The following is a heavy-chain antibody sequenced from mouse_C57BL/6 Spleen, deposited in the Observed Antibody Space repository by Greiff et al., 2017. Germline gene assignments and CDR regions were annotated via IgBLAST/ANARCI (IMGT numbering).Heavy chain of an antibody. Sequence: QVQLKQPGAELVKPGASVKLSCKASGYTFTSYWMHWVKQRPGRGLEWSGRIDPNSGGTKYNEKFKSKATLTVDQPSSTAYMQISSLTSEDSAVYYCARNYYGSDWYFDVWGTGTTVTVSS. V-gene: IGHV1-72*01. CDR1: GYTFTSYW. CDR2: IDPNSGGT. CDR3: ARNYYGSDWYFDV. J-gene: IGHJ1*03. D-gene: IGHD1-1*01.